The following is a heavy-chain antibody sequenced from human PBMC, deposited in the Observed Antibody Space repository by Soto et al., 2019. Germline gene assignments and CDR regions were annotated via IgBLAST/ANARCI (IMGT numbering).Heavy chain of an antibody. J-gene: IGHJ4*02. Sequence: SETLSLTCTVSGGSISSYYWSWIRQPPGKGLEWIGYIYYSGSTNYNPSLKSRVTISVDTSKNQFSLKLSSVTAADTAVYYCERDGANGWYGYWGQGPLVTVSS. CDR1: GGSISSYY. V-gene: IGHV4-59*01. CDR2: IYYSGST. D-gene: IGHD6-19*01. CDR3: ERDGANGWYGY.